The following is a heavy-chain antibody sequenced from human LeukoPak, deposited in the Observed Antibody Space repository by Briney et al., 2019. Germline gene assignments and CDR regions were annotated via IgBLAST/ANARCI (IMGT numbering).Heavy chain of an antibody. D-gene: IGHD3-22*01. CDR2: IRYDGSNK. V-gene: IGHV3-30*02. CDR1: GFTFRNYG. Sequence: GGSLRLSCAASGFTFRNYGMHWVRQAPGKGLEWVAFIRYDGSNKYYADSVKGRFTISRDNSKNTLYLQMNSLRAEDTAVYYCAKAYNYYYDSSGPYGIDYWGQGTLVTVSS. CDR3: AKAYNYYYDSSGPYGIDY. J-gene: IGHJ4*02.